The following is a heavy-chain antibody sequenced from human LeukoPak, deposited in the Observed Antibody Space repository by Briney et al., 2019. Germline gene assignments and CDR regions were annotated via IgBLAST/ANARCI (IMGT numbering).Heavy chain of an antibody. CDR3: AKIAAAGVSSYFDY. V-gene: IGHV1-24*01. J-gene: IGHJ4*02. Sequence: ASVKVSCKVSGYTLTELSMHWVRQAPGKGLEWMGGFDPEYGETIYAQKFQGRVTMTEETYTDTAYMELSSLRSEDTAVYYCAKIAAAGVSSYFDYWGQGTLVTVYS. CDR2: FDPEYGET. D-gene: IGHD6-13*01. CDR1: GYTLTELS.